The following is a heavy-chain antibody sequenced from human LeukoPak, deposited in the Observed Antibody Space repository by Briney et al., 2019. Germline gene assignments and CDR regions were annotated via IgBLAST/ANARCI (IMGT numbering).Heavy chain of an antibody. CDR2: IIPIFGTE. Sequence: SVKVSCKASGGTFSSYAISWVRQAPGQGLEWMGGIIPIFGTENYAQKFQGRVTITADESTSTAYMELSSLRSEDTAVYYCASTGRYGDDGWGAYYYYMDVWGKGTTVTVSS. CDR3: ASTGRYGDDGWGAYYYYMDV. CDR1: GGTFSSYA. V-gene: IGHV1-69*01. J-gene: IGHJ6*03. D-gene: IGHD4-17*01.